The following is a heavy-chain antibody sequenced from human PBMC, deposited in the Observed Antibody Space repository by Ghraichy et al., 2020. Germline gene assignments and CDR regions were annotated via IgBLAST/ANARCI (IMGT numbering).Heavy chain of an antibody. CDR2: ISADGHTK. Sequence: LSLTCAASGISLHNYAMHWVRQAPGKGLEWVALISADGHTKYYVDSVKGRFILSRDYSKNTVYLQMSSLRPEDTALYYCAKGGDSFGYGDFDGWGQGILVNVSS. CDR3: AKGGDSFGYGDFDG. CDR1: GISLHNYA. D-gene: IGHD5-18*01. J-gene: IGHJ4*02. V-gene: IGHV3-30*04.